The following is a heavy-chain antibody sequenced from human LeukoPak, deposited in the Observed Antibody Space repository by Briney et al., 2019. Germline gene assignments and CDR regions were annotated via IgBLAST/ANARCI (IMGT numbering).Heavy chain of an antibody. CDR3: LRDRGYSTYDC. CDR2: ISYDGSNK. CDR1: GFTFSSYA. V-gene: IGHV3-30*04. J-gene: IGHJ4*02. Sequence: GRSLRLSCAASGFTFSSYAMHWVRQAPGKGLEWVAVISYDGSNKYYADSVKGRFTISRDNAKNSVYLQMNNLRAEDTAVYYCLRDRGYSTYDCWGQGTLVTVSS. D-gene: IGHD6-13*01.